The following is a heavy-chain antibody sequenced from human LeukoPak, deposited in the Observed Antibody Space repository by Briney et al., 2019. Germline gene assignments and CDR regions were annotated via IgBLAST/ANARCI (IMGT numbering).Heavy chain of an antibody. D-gene: IGHD4-17*01. Sequence: SETLSLTCAVYGGSFSGYYWSWIRQPPGKGLEWIGEINHSGSTNYNPSLKSRVTISVDTSKNQFSLKLSSVTAADTAVYYCASGYGPYYYMDVWGKGTTVTVSS. J-gene: IGHJ6*03. CDR1: GGSFSGYY. CDR2: INHSGST. V-gene: IGHV4-34*01. CDR3: ASGYGPYYYMDV.